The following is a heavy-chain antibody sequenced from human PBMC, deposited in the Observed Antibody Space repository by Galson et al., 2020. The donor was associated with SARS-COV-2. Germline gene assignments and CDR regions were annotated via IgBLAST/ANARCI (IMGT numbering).Heavy chain of an antibody. CDR3: AKAGGGLYWGGYCYLAYMDV. J-gene: IGHJ6*03. CDR1: GFTFSSYG. CDR2: ISYDGSNK. V-gene: IGHV3-30*18. D-gene: IGHD2-21*02. Sequence: TGGSLRLSCAASGFTFSSYGMHWVRQAPGKGLEWVAVISYDGSNKYYADSVKGRFTISRDNSKNTLYLQMNSLRAEDTAVYYCAKAGGGLYWGGYCYLAYMDVWGQGTTVTVSS.